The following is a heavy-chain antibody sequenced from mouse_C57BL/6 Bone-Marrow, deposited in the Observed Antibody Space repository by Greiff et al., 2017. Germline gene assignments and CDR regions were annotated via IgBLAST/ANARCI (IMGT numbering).Heavy chain of an antibody. V-gene: IGHV1-63*01. CDR2: IYPGGGYT. CDR1: GYTFTNYW. J-gene: IGHJ4*01. D-gene: IGHD2-12*01. Sequence: VQLVESGAELVRPGTSVKMSCKASGYTFTNYWIGWAKQRPGHGLEWIGDIYPGGGYTNYHEKFKGKATLTADKSSSTAYMQFSSLTSEDSAIYYCARLRRRYYYAMDYWGQGTSVTVSS. CDR3: ARLRRRYYYAMDY.